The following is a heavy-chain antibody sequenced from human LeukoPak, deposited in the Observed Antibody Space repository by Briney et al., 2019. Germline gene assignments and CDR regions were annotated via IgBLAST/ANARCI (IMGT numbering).Heavy chain of an antibody. Sequence: GGSLRLSCAASGFTFSNAWMSWVRQGPGKGLEWVGRIKSKTDGGTTDYAAPVKGRFTISRDDSKNTLYLQMNSLKTEDTAVYYCTTELIPYYYDSSGYYSIDYWGQGTLVTVSS. D-gene: IGHD3-22*01. CDR2: IKSKTDGGTT. CDR3: TTELIPYYYDSSGYYSIDY. J-gene: IGHJ4*02. CDR1: GFTFSNAW. V-gene: IGHV3-15*01.